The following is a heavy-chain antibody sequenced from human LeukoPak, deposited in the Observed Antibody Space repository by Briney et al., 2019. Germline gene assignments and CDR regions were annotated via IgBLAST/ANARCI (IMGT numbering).Heavy chain of an antibody. CDR2: INQDGSEK. CDR3: ARIGYSYGPLGYYYYMDV. D-gene: IGHD5-18*01. Sequence: GGSLRLSCAASGFTYSSYCMNWVRQAPGKGLEWVANINQDGSEKYYVDSVKGRFTISRDSAKNSLYLQMNSLRAEDTAVYYCARIGYSYGPLGYYYYMDVWGKGTTVTISS. J-gene: IGHJ6*03. CDR1: GFTYSSYC. V-gene: IGHV3-7*01.